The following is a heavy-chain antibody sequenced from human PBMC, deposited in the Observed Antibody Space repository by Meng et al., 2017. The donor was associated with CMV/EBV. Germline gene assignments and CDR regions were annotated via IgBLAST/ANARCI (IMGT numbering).Heavy chain of an antibody. D-gene: IGHD2-2*01. CDR2: INHRGST. V-gene: IGHV4-34*01. CDR1: SY. CDR3: ARGGGYCSSTSCYQRRYWYLDL. J-gene: IGHJ2*01. Sequence: SYSRWIRQPPGKGLEWLGEINHRGSTTYNPSLKSRVTISVDTSKIQFSLKLSSVTAADTAVYYCARGGGYCSSTSCYQRRYWYLDLWGRGTLVTVSS.